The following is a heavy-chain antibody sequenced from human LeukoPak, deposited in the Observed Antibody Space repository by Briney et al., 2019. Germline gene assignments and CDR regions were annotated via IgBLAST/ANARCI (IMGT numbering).Heavy chain of an antibody. Sequence: PGGSLRLSCAASGFTFSSYAMSWVRQAPGKGLEWVSAISGSGGSTYYADSVKGRFTISRDNSKNTLYLQMNSLRAEDTAVYYCARGLTVTSRRSYYYYGMDVWGQGTTVTVSS. J-gene: IGHJ6*02. V-gene: IGHV3-23*01. CDR1: GFTFSSYA. D-gene: IGHD4-17*01. CDR3: ARGLTVTSRRSYYYYGMDV. CDR2: ISGSGGST.